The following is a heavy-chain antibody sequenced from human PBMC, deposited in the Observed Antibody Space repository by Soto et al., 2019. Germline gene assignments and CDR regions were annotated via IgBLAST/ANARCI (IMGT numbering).Heavy chain of an antibody. CDR2: ISGSGRTT. J-gene: IGHJ6*03. CDR1: GFTFSTYA. V-gene: IGHV3-23*01. CDR3: AKFRGPAYSYYYMDV. D-gene: IGHD2-2*01. Sequence: EVQLLESGGGLVQPGGSLRLSCATSGFTFSTYAMNWLRQAPGMGLECVSFISGSGRTTYYADSVKGRFTVSRDNSKNTLYLQMNSLRAEDTALYYCAKFRGPAYSYYYMDVWGKGATVTVSS.